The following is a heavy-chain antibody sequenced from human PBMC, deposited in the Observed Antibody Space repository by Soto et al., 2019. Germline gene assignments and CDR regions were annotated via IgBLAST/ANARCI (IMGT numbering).Heavy chain of an antibody. CDR3: LKNRGNPSGAFDI. J-gene: IGHJ3*02. CDR1: GFTFSAYN. Sequence: GGSLRLSCAASGFTFSAYNMNWVRQAPGKGLEWVSSITSGSSYVYYADSVKGRFTISRDNAKNSLYLQMNSLRAEDTAVYYCLKNRGNPSGAFDICGQGTMVTVS. D-gene: IGHD3-10*01. CDR2: ITSGSSYV. V-gene: IGHV3-21*04.